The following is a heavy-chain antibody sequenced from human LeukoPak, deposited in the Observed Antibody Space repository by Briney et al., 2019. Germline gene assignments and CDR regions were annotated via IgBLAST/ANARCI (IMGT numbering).Heavy chain of an antibody. CDR2: ISPGDSDT. V-gene: IGHV5-51*01. D-gene: IGHD3-22*01. CDR1: GYDFTTHW. Sequence: PGESLKISCQASGYDFTTHWIGWVRQMSGKGLELMGIISPGDSDTRCNPSFQGQVTLSADKSITTAYLHWSSLKASVTAMYYCARLPVVNYYDSGGYSDYFDYWGQGTLVTVSS. CDR3: ARLPVVNYYDSGGYSDYFDY. J-gene: IGHJ4*02.